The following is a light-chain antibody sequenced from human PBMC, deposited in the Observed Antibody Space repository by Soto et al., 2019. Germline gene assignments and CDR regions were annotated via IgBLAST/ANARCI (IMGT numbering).Light chain of an antibody. V-gene: IGKV2D-29*02. CDR2: EGS. J-gene: IGKJ5*01. CDR3: MQSTQLPPT. CDR1: HSLLRSNGRNF. Sequence: DVVLTQSPRSLPFTPGEPASISCRSRHSLLRSNGRNFLDWYLQRPGQSPQLLIYEGSTRVSGVPDRFSGSGSGTDFTLEISRVETDDVGIYYCMQSTQLPPTFGQGTRLEIK.